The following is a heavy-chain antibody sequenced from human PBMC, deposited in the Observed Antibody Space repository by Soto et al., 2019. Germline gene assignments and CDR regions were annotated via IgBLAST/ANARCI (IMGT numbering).Heavy chain of an antibody. CDR3: ARESTSGWANWFDP. CDR2: INTYNGNT. J-gene: IGHJ5*02. D-gene: IGHD6-19*01. CDR1: GYTFTRYN. V-gene: IGHV1-18*04. Sequence: ASVKVSCKSSGYTFTRYNMNWVRQAPGQGLEWMGWINTYNGNTNYAQKLQGRVTMTTDTPTSTAYMELRSLRSDDTALYYCARESTSGWANWFDPWGQGTLVTV.